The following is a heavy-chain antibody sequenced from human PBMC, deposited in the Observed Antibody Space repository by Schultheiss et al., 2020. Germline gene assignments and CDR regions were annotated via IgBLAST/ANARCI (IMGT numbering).Heavy chain of an antibody. J-gene: IGHJ5*02. CDR1: GFTFSSCG. Sequence: GGSLRLSCAASGFTFSSCGMHWVRQAPGKGLEWVAVISYDGSNKYYADSVKGRFTISRDNAKNTLYLQMNSLRAEDTAVYYCASKGAVVATTTARLGNWFDPWGQGTLGTVSS. V-gene: IGHV3-30*03. CDR2: ISYDGSNK. D-gene: IGHD5-12*01. CDR3: ASKGAVVATTTARLGNWFDP.